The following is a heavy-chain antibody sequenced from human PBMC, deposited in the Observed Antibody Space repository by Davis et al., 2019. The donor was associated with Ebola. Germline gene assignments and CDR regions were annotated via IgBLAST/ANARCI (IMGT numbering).Heavy chain of an antibody. J-gene: IGHJ5*02. CDR3: ARDLLSIAVAGFDP. V-gene: IGHV3-23*01. CDR1: GFSFSTYA. CDR2: ISNGGSRK. Sequence: GESLKISCVASGFSFSTYAMSWVRQAPGKGLEWITGISNGGSRKDNADSVRGRFTISRDNSKNTLYLQMNSLRDEDTAVYYCARDLLSIAVAGFDPWGQGTLVTVSS. D-gene: IGHD6-19*01.